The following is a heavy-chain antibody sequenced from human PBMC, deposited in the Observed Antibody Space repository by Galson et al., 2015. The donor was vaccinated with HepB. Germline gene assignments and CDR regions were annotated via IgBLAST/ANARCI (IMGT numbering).Heavy chain of an antibody. V-gene: IGHV7-4-1*02. J-gene: IGHJ4*02. CDR1: GYSFTYYA. D-gene: IGHD3-16*01. Sequence: QSGAEVKKPGESLRISCKASGYSFTYYAMNWVRQAPGQGLEWMGWINTKTANPSYAQGFTGRFVFSLDTSIRTAYLQINSLKAEDTAIYYCARDLGDESLGFWGQGTLVTVSS. CDR3: ARDLGDESLGF. CDR2: INTKTANP.